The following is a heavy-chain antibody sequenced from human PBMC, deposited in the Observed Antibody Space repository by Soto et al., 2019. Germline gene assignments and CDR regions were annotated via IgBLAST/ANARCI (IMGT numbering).Heavy chain of an antibody. J-gene: IGHJ6*02. V-gene: IGHV4-30-2*01. D-gene: IGHD3-3*01. Sequence: WTWIRQPPGGGLEWIGSIYQTGRTYVIPSLKSRVTMSLDKSKNKFSLNLTSVTAADTALYYCAREMTIFGVAPGGGVDVWGQGTTVTVSS. CDR2: IYQTGRT. CDR3: AREMTIFGVAPGGGVDV.